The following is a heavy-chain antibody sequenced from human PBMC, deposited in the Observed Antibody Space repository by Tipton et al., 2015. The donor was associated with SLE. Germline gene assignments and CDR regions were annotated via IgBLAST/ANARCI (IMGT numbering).Heavy chain of an antibody. V-gene: IGHV4-34*01. CDR2: INHTGNS. Sequence: LRLSCAVYGESFSGYSWSWIRQPPGKGLVWIGEINHTGNSNYNPSLKSRVTISVDTSKNQFSLKLMSVTAADTAVYHCVRDRKDYSDFGALDIWGQGTMVSVSS. CDR3: VRDRKDYSDFGALDI. D-gene: IGHD4-11*01. J-gene: IGHJ3*02. CDR1: GESFSGYS.